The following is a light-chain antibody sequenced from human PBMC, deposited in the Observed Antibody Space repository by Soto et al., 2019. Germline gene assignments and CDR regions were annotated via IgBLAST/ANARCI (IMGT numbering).Light chain of an antibody. CDR3: QQYNGYSTWT. V-gene: IGKV3-20*01. CDR2: GAS. CDR1: QSVSSKY. J-gene: IGKJ1*01. Sequence: EIELTQSPGTLSLSPGERATLSCRASQSVSSKYLAWYQQKPGQAPRLLIYGASSRATGIPDRFSGGGSGTEFTLTISSLQPDDFATYYCQQYNGYSTWTFGQGTKVDI.